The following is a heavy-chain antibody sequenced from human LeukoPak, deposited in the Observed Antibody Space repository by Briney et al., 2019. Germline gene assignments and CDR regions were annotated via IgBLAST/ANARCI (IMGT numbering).Heavy chain of an antibody. V-gene: IGHV3-48*01. CDR3: ARGPVGATPLDY. CDR2: ISSGSRTI. J-gene: IGHJ4*02. CDR1: GFTFSSYS. D-gene: IGHD1-26*01. Sequence: PGGSLRLSCAASGFTFSSYSMNWVRQAPGKGLEWLSYISSGSRTIYYADSVKGRFTISRDDANNSLYLQMNTLRVDDTAVYYCARGPVGATPLDYWGQGTLVTVSA.